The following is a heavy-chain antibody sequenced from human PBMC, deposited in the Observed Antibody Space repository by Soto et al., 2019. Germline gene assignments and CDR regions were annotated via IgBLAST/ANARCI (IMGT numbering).Heavy chain of an antibody. CDR1: GFTFSGYG. CDR2: IWYDGSNE. D-gene: IGHD6-19*01. J-gene: IGHJ4*02. V-gene: IGHV3-33*01. CDR3: ARRFSSGWYADY. Sequence: QVQPVESGGGVVQPGRSLRLSCAASGFTFSGYGMHWVRQAPGKGLEWVAVIWYDGSNENYADTVKGRFTISRDNSKNTLYLQMNSLRDEDTAVYYCARRFSSGWYADYWGQGTLLTVSS.